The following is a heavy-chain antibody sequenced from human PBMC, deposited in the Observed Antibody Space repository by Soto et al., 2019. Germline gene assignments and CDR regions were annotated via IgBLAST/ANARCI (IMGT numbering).Heavy chain of an antibody. V-gene: IGHV3-21*01. J-gene: IGHJ6*02. CDR3: ARGVRGVIMPLYGMDV. Sequence: GGSLRLSCAASGFTFSSYSMNWVRQAPGKGLEWVSSISSSSSYIYYADSVKGRFTISRDNAKNSLYLQMNSLRAEDTAVYYCARGVRGVIMPLYGMDVWGQGTTVTVSS. D-gene: IGHD3-10*01. CDR1: GFTFSSYS. CDR2: ISSSSSYI.